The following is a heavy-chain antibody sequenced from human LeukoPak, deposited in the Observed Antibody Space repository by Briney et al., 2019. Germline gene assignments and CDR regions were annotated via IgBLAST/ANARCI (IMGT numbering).Heavy chain of an antibody. J-gene: IGHJ4*02. CDR2: ISSSGSTI. V-gene: IGHV3-48*03. CDR3: ARQDYDISTGYYRYFDY. D-gene: IGHD3-9*01. CDR1: GFTFSSYE. Sequence: GGSLRLSCAASGFTFSSYEMNWVRQAPGKGLEWVSYISSSGSTIYYADSVKGRFTISRDNAKNSLYLQMNSLRAEDTAVYYCARQDYDISTGYYRYFDYWGQGTLVTVSS.